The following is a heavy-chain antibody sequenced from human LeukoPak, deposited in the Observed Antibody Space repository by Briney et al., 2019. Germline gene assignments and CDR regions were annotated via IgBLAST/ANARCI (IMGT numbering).Heavy chain of an antibody. CDR3: ALSTNWCYFDY. V-gene: IGHV5-51*01. J-gene: IGHJ4*02. D-gene: IGHD7-27*01. CDR1: GYSFISYW. Sequence: GESLKISCKGSGYSFISYWIGWVRQMPGKGLEWMGIIYPGDSDTRYSPSFQGQVTITADKSISTAYLQWSSLKASDTAMYYCALSTNWCYFDYWGQGILVTVSS. CDR2: IYPGDSDT.